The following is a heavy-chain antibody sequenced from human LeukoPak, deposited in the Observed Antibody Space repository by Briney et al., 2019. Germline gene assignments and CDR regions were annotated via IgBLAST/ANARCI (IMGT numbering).Heavy chain of an antibody. V-gene: IGHV3-74*01. CDR1: GFTFSSYW. CDR2: INSDGSTT. CDR3: ARDPGALGLPLYYFDY. Sequence: GGSLRLSCAAPGFTFSSYWMHWVRQAPGKGLVWVSRINSDGSTTSYADSVKGRFTISRDNAKNTLYLQMNSLRAEDTAVYYCARDPGALGLPLYYFDYWGQGTLVTVSS. J-gene: IGHJ4*02. D-gene: IGHD3-16*01.